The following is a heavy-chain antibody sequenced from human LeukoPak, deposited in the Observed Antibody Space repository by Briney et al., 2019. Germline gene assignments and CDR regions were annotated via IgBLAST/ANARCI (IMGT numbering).Heavy chain of an antibody. CDR3: ARDFLRYFDWST. Sequence: GGSLRLSCAASGFTFSHYWMHWVRQAPGKGLVWVSRIESDGGRTDYADSLKGRFTISRDNAKNTLYLEMNSLRAEDTAVYYCARDFLRYFDWSTWGQGTLVTVSS. CDR1: GFTFSHYW. CDR2: IESDGGRT. J-gene: IGHJ5*02. V-gene: IGHV3-74*01. D-gene: IGHD3-9*01.